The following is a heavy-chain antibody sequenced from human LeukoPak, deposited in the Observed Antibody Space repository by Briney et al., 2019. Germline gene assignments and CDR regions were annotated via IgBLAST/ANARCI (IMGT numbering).Heavy chain of an antibody. CDR2: ISGSGGST. Sequence: QPGGSLRLSCAASGFTFSSYAMSWVRQAPGKGLEWVSAISGSGGSTYYADSVKGRFTISRDNSKNTLYLQMNSLRAEDTAVYYCASSYSSSSTFYVYWGQGTLVTVSS. V-gene: IGHV3-23*01. CDR3: ASSYSSSSTFYVY. J-gene: IGHJ4*02. CDR1: GFTFSSYA. D-gene: IGHD6-6*01.